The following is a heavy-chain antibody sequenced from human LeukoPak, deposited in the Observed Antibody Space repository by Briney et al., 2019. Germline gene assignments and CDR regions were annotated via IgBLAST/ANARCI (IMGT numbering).Heavy chain of an antibody. V-gene: IGHV3-30*18. CDR2: ISYDGTNK. CDR1: GFTFSTYG. J-gene: IGHJ4*02. Sequence: GGSLRLSCAASGFTFSTYGMHWVRQAPGKGLEWVAVISYDGTNKYYTDSVKGRFTISRDNSKHTLYLQMNSLRPEDTAVFYCAKDSLAGYLRGYFDDWGQGTQVTVSS. CDR3: AKDSLAGYLRGYFDD. D-gene: IGHD3-9*01.